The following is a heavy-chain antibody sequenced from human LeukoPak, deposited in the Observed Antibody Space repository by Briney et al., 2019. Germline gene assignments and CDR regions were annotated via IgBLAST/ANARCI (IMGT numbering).Heavy chain of an antibody. J-gene: IGHJ4*02. CDR1: GGSISSYY. CDR3: ARVHSGSYSLKS. Sequence: KPSETLSLTCTVSGGSISSYYWSWIRQPPGKGLEWIGYIYYSGSTNYNPSLKSRVTISVDTSKNQFSLKLSSVTAADTAVYYCARVHSGSYSLKSWGQGTLVTVSS. CDR2: IYYSGST. V-gene: IGHV4-59*01. D-gene: IGHD1-26*01.